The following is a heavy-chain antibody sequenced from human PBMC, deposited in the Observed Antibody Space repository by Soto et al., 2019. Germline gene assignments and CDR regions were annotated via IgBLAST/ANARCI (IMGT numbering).Heavy chain of an antibody. CDR3: ARGICGGDCYSPTTFDS. D-gene: IGHD2-21*01. V-gene: IGHV4-59*08. J-gene: IGHJ4*02. CDR1: AGSISSDY. CDR2: INYSEAT. Sequence: PSETLSLTCIVSAGSISSDYWSWIRQPPGEGLEWIGYINYSEATNYNPSLKSRVTISIDTSKNQFSLKLSSVTAADTALYYCARGICGGDCYSPTTFDSWGQGTLVTVSS.